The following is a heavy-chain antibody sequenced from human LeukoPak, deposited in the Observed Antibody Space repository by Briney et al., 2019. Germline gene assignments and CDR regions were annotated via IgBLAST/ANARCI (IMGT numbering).Heavy chain of an antibody. V-gene: IGHV3-30*02. J-gene: IGHJ4*02. CDR1: GFTFSSFG. CDR3: AREVLLWFGELYYFDY. CDR2: IPYGVSDK. D-gene: IGHD3-10*01. Sequence: GGSLRLSCAASGFTFSSFGMHWVRQAPGKGLEWVTFIPYGVSDKYYADSVKGRFTISRDNAKNSLYLQMNSLRAEDTAVYYCAREVLLWFGELYYFDYWGQGTLVTVSS.